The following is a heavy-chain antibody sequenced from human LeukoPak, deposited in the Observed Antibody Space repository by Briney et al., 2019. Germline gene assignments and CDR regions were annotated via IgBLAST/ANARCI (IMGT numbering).Heavy chain of an antibody. CDR1: GFTFSGYA. CDR2: ISGSGDST. V-gene: IGHV3-23*01. CDR3: AKFSGDYPSWYFDL. D-gene: IGHD4-17*01. Sequence: PGGSLRLSCAASGFTFSGYAMSWVRQAPGKGLEWVSGISGSGDSTYHSDSVRDRFLISRDNSKNTLDLQMNSLRAEDTAVYYCAKFSGDYPSWYFDLWGRGTLVTVSS. J-gene: IGHJ2*01.